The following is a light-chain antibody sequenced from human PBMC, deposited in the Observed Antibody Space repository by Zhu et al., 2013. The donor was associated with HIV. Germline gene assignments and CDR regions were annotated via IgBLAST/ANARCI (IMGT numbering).Light chain of an antibody. CDR3: QQYSSYPWT. V-gene: IGKV1-5*03. J-gene: IGKJ1*01. Sequence: GDRVTITCRASQAISYSLAWYQQKPGKVPQLLIYGASTLEVGVPSRFSGSGFGTEFTLTINSLQPDDFATYYCQQYSSYPWTFGQGTTVEIK. CDR2: GAS. CDR1: QAISYS.